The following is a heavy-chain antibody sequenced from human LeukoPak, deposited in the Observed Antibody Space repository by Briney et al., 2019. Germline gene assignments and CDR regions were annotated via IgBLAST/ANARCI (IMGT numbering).Heavy chain of an antibody. CDR3: ARDLRGSPDR. J-gene: IGHJ5*02. CDR2: INPDGSTT. D-gene: IGHD3-16*01. V-gene: IGHV3-74*01. CDR1: GFTFTNFW. Sequence: GGSLRLSCSASGFTFTNFWMNWVGQVPAKGLAWVSLINPDGSTTTYADSVKGRFTISRDNAKNTVYLQMNSLGGEDTAIYYCARDLRGSPDRWGQGTLVTVSS.